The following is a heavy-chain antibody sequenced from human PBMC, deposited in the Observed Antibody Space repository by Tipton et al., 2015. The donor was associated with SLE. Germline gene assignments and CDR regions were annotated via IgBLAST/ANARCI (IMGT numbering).Heavy chain of an antibody. CDR3: ARGHCGGNCDHYYYFYYMDV. D-gene: IGHD2-21*01. V-gene: IGHV4-34*09. CDR2: ISHDGGA. Sequence: TLSLTCTVFDGSLSGYYWAWLRQSPGKGLEWIGEISHDGGANYNPSLESRGTISLETSKNQFSLKVTSVTAADTAVYYCARGHCGGNCDHYYYFYYMDVWGKGTTVIVS. J-gene: IGHJ6*03. CDR1: DGSLSGYY.